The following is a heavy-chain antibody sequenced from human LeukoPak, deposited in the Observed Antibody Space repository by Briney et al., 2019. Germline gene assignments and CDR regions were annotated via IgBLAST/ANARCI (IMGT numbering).Heavy chain of an antibody. Sequence: GGSLRLSCAASVFTFRNYWMSWVRQAPGKGLEWVANIKHDGSERYYVDSVKGRFTISRDNANNLLYLQMNSLRAEDTAVYHCAGTIPGYCSRTNCYGFDYWGQGSLVTVSS. CDR3: AGTIPGYCSRTNCYGFDY. CDR1: VFTFRNYW. CDR2: IKHDGSER. J-gene: IGHJ4*02. D-gene: IGHD2-2*01. V-gene: IGHV3-7*01.